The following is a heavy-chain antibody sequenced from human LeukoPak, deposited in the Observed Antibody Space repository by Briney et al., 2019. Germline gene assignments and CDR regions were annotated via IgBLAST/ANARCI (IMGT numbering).Heavy chain of an antibody. CDR2: IKSDGGT. CDR3: ARAPSEIGGYYPEYFRH. D-gene: IGHD3-22*01. V-gene: IGHV3-74*01. J-gene: IGHJ1*01. Sequence: GGSLRLSCAASGFTFSTYWMHWVRQAPGKGLVWVSRIKSDGGTNYSDSVKGRCTISRDNTKKRVSLQMNSLRPEDAGVYYCARAPSEIGGYYPEYFRHWGQGTLVTVSS. CDR1: GFTFSTYW.